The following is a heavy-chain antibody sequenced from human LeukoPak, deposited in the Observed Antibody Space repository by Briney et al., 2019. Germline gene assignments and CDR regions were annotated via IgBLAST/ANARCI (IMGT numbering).Heavy chain of an antibody. V-gene: IGHV3-7*01. Sequence: GGSLRLSCAASGFSFSGYWMTWVRQAPGKGLEWVANINRDGGENYYLDSVKGRFTISRDNAKNSLYLQMNSLRPEDTAVYYCARNLAVNWFAPWGQGTLVTVSS. CDR3: ARNLAVNWFAP. D-gene: IGHD3-16*01. CDR2: INRDGGEN. J-gene: IGHJ5*02. CDR1: GFSFSGYW.